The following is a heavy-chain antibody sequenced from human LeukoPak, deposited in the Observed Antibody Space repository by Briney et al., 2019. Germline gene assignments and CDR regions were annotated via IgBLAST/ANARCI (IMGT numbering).Heavy chain of an antibody. Sequence: SETLSLTCTVSGGSISRSYWSWIRQPPGKGLEWIGYIYYSGSTNYNPSLKSRVTISVDTSKNQFSLKLSSVTAADTAVYYCARTGPRQLIDYWGQGTLVTVSS. V-gene: IGHV4-59*01. J-gene: IGHJ4*02. CDR2: IYYSGST. CDR1: GGSISRSY. CDR3: ARTGPRQLIDY. D-gene: IGHD6-19*01.